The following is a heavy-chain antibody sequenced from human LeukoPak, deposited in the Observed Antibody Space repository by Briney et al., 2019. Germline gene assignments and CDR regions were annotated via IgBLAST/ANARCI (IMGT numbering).Heavy chain of an antibody. V-gene: IGHV4-31*03. Sequence: SQTLSLTCTVSGGSISSGVYYWSWIRQHPGKGLEWIGYIYYSGSTYYNPSLKSRVTISVDTSKNQFSLKLSSVTAADTAVYYCARVGGSGSYYNSYFDYWGQGTLVTVSS. D-gene: IGHD3-10*01. CDR3: ARVGGSGSYYNSYFDY. J-gene: IGHJ4*02. CDR2: IYYSGST. CDR1: GGSISSGVYY.